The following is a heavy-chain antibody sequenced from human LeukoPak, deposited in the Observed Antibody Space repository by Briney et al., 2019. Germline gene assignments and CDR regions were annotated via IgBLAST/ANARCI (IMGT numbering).Heavy chain of an antibody. Sequence: SETLSLTCAVYGGSFSGYYWSWIRQPPGKGLEWIGEINHSGSTNYNPSLKSRVTISVDTSKNQFSLKLSSVTAADTAVYYCARHGGDSSGYYYGGNFDYWGQGTLVTVSS. V-gene: IGHV4-34*01. CDR2: INHSGST. D-gene: IGHD3-22*01. J-gene: IGHJ4*02. CDR3: ARHGGDSSGYYYGGNFDY. CDR1: GGSFSGYY.